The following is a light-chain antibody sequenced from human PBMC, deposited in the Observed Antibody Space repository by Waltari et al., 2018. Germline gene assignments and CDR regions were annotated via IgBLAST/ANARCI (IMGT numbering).Light chain of an antibody. Sequence: DIQLTQSPYTLSASVGDRVIIPCRARQSINTWLAWYQQRPGHPPRLLISAASSLQRGVPSRFSGSGSETHFTLTINDLQPDDFATYYCQHYYSSTFGPGT. CDR1: QSINTW. CDR2: AAS. J-gene: IGKJ1*01. CDR3: QHYYSST. V-gene: IGKV1-5*01.